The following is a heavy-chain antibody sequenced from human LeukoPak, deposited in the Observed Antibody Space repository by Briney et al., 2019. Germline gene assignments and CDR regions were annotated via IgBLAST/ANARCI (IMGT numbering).Heavy chain of an antibody. J-gene: IGHJ1*01. V-gene: IGHV1-18*01. CDR2: VSTYNGDT. D-gene: IGHD1-14*01. CDR1: GYTFTDFG. Sequence: ASVKVSCKASGYTFTDFGFIWVRLAPGQGREWMGWVSTYNGDTDYAKKFQDRVTMTTESSTQTTFMELRNLRSDDTAVYYCARAESMALYFLYWGQGTLVSVSS. CDR3: ARAESMALYFLY.